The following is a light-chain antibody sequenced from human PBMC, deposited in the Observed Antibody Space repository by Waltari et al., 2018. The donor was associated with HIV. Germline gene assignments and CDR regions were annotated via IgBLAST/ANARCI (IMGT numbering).Light chain of an antibody. CDR3: ASFTGDNTVM. V-gene: IGLV2-14*03. CDR2: DVD. CDR1: VTDFSLCKF. Sequence: AVTQPASVSGLPGPSTTISCPGPVTDFSLCKFVPWYQQHSGKPPRLILYDVDSRASGVSDRFSGSMSGNTASLTISGLRAEDEGHYYCASFTGDNTVMFGGGTEVTVL. J-gene: IGLJ3*02.